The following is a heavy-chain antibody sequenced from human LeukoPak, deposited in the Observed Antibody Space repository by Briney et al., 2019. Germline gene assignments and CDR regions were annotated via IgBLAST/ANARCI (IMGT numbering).Heavy chain of an antibody. D-gene: IGHD5-12*01. CDR3: ARDASPSAVATLAN. CDR2: ISSSSSYI. J-gene: IGHJ4*02. CDR1: GFTFSSYS. V-gene: IGHV3-21*01. Sequence: GGSLRPSCSASGFTFSSYSMNWVRQAPGKGLEWVSSISSSSSYIYYADSVKGRFTISRDNAKNSLYLQMNSLRAEDTAVYYCARDASPSAVATLANWGQGTLVTVSS.